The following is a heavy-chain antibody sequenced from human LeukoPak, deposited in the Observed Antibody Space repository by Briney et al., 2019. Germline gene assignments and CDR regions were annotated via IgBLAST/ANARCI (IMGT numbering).Heavy chain of an antibody. Sequence: GGSLRLSCAASGFTFSSYIMNWVRQAPGRGLEWVSSISGSTTYIYYEDSVKGRFTISRDNAKNSLYLQMNSLRAEGTAVYYCATWGPTVSGYYYGMDVWGQGTTVTVSS. D-gene: IGHD4-17*01. CDR1: GFTFSSYI. V-gene: IGHV3-21*01. CDR3: ATWGPTVSGYYYGMDV. CDR2: ISGSTTYI. J-gene: IGHJ6*02.